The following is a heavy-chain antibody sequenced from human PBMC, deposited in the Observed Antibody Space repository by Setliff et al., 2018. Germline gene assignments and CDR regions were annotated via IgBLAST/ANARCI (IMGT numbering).Heavy chain of an antibody. V-gene: IGHV1-18*01. CDR3: ARGGYSYGYDHGFDI. CDR1: GYSFSDYG. J-gene: IGHJ3*02. Sequence: ASVKVSCKASGYSFSDYGISWVRQASGQGLEWMGWISAYNGNTKYAQKLQGRVTMATDISTSTAYMELRSLRSDDTAVYYCARGGYSYGYDHGFDIWGQGAMVTVS. D-gene: IGHD5-18*01. CDR2: ISAYNGNT.